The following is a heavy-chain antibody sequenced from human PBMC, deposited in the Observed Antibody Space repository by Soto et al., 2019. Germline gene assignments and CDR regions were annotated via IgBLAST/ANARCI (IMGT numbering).Heavy chain of an antibody. CDR2: IYYSGSI. J-gene: IGHJ5*02. CDR3: ARHRINRGSWYWVDP. Sequence: QLQLQESGPGLVKPSETLTLTCTVSGGSISSSDHYWAWIRQPPGKGLEWLATIYYSGSIYYSPSLKGRATISVYTSKNQISLNLTSVTAADTALYYCARHRINRGSWYWVDPWGQGTLVTVSS. CDR1: GGSISSSDHY. D-gene: IGHD6-13*01. V-gene: IGHV4-39*01.